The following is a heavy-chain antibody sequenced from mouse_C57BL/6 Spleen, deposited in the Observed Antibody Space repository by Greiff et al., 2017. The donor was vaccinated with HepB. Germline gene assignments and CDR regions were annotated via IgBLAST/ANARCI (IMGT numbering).Heavy chain of an antibody. V-gene: IGHV5-6*01. Sequence: VQLKESGGDLVKPGGSLKLSCAASGFTFSSYGMSWVRQTPDKRLEWVATISSGGSYTYYPDSVKGRFTISRDNAKNTLYLQMSSLKSEDTAMYYCARHGSGDYGWYFDVWGTGTTVTVSS. D-gene: IGHD2-4*01. J-gene: IGHJ1*03. CDR1: GFTFSSYG. CDR3: ARHGSGDYGWYFDV. CDR2: ISSGGSYT.